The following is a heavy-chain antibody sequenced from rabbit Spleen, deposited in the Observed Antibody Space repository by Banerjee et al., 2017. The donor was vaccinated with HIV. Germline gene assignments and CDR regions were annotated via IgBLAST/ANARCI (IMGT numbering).Heavy chain of an antibody. Sequence: QEQLVESGGGLVQPEGSLTLTCTASGFSFSNNFWICWVRQAPGKGLEWIACINAATGKPVYATWAKGRFTISRTSSTTVTLRMTSLTAADTATYFCARDSGSSFSSYGMDLWGPGTLVTVS. CDR1: GFSFSNNFW. CDR3: ARDSGSSFSSYGMDL. V-gene: IGHV1S45*01. J-gene: IGHJ6*01. CDR2: INAATGKP. D-gene: IGHD8-1*01.